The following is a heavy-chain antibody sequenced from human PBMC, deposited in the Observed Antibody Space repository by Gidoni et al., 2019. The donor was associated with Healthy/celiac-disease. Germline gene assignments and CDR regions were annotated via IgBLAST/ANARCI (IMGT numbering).Heavy chain of an antibody. V-gene: IGHV4-39*01. CDR3: VGGVTMVRGVNTPFDY. CDR2: IFYSGST. CDR1: GGSISSSSYY. J-gene: IGHJ4*02. Sequence: QLQLQESGAGLVKPSVTLSLTCTVSGGSISSSSYYWGWTRQPPGKGREWIGSIFYSGSTYYNPSLKSRVTISVDTSKNQFSLKLSSVTAADTAVYYCVGGVTMVRGVNTPFDYWGQGTLVTVSS. D-gene: IGHD3-10*01.